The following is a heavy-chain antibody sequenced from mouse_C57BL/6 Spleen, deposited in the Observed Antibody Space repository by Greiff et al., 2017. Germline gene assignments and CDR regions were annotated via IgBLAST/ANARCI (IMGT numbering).Heavy chain of an antibody. D-gene: IGHD3-2*02. J-gene: IGHJ3*01. CDR3: AREGSSNSFAY. CDR1: GYAFSSYW. CDR2: IYPGDGDT. V-gene: IGHV1-80*01. Sequence: QVQLQQSGAELVKPGASVKISCKASGYAFSSYWMNWVKQRPGTGLEWIGQIYPGDGDTNYNGKFKGKATLTADKSSSTAYMQLSSLTSEDSAVYFCAREGSSNSFAYWGQGTLGTVSA.